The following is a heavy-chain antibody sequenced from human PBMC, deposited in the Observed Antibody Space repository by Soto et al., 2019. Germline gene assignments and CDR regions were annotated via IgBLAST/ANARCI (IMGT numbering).Heavy chain of an antibody. J-gene: IGHJ4*02. CDR2: IWYDGSKK. CDR1: GFPFSSYG. CDR3: ASSIN. Sequence: GGSLRLSCAASGFPFSSYGMHWARQAPGKGLDWVGVIWYDGSKKDYAESVKGRFTISRDNSKNMLYLQMNSLRADDTAVYYCASSINWGQGTLVNVSS. V-gene: IGHV3-33*03.